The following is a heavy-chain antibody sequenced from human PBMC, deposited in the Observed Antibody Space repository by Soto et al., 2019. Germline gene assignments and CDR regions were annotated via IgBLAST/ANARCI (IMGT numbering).Heavy chain of an antibody. D-gene: IGHD3-10*01. CDR1: GCSVCSYY. Sequence: SETPSLTCTVCGCSVCSYYWSWIRQQPGKGLEWIGYIYYSGSTNYNPSLKSRVTISVDTSKNQFSLKLSSVTAADTAVYYCARVVRYYYGSGSRYWFDPWGQGTLVTVS. CDR2: IYYSGST. V-gene: IGHV4-59*02. J-gene: IGHJ5*02. CDR3: ARVVRYYYGSGSRYWFDP.